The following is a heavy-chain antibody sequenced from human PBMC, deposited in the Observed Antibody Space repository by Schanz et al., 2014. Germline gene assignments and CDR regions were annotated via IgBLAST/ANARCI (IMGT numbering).Heavy chain of an antibody. CDR3: AKAEYDSLTDSYSRLDP. D-gene: IGHD3-9*01. Sequence: QVHLVQSGAEVKRPGASVKVSCKASEYSFTSYSMHWVRQAPGQRLEWMGWINTGSGDTKYSQNFQGRVTITRDTSANTAYMELSSLKSDDAAVYYCAKAEYDSLTDSYSRLDPRGQGTLVTVSS. V-gene: IGHV1-3*04. CDR2: INTGSGDT. CDR1: EYSFTSYS. J-gene: IGHJ5*02.